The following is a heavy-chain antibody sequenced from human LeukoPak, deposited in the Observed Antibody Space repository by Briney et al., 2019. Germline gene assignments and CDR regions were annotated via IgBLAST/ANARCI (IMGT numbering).Heavy chain of an antibody. V-gene: IGHV4-34*01. CDR3: AGRLRSLDY. J-gene: IGHJ4*02. CDR1: GGSFSGFY. Sequence: PSETLSLTCAVYGGSFSGFYWSWIRPPPGKGLEWIGEINHSGSTNYNPSLKSRVTISLDTSKNQFSLKLSSVTAADTAVYYCAGRLRSLDYWGQGTLVTVSS. D-gene: IGHD4-17*01. CDR2: INHSGST.